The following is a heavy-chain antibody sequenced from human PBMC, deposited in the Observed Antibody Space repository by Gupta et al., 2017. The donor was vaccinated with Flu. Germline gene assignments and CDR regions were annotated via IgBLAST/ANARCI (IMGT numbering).Heavy chain of an antibody. CDR3: ARLTVGYDSSGYPNDF. V-gene: IGHV1-2*06. Sequence: QVKLVQSGAEVKKPGASVKVSCKASGYTFTGYYIHWVRQAPGQGLEWMGRINPNSGGTNYAPKFQGRVTMTRDTSISTAYMELSRLRSDDTAVFYCARLTVGYDSSGYPNDFWGQGTLVTVSS. J-gene: IGHJ4*02. CDR1: GYTFTGYY. CDR2: INPNSGGT. D-gene: IGHD3-22*01.